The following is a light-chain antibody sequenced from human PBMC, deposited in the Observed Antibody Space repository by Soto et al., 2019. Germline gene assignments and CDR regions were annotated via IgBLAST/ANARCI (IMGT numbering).Light chain of an antibody. CDR2: DAS. CDR3: QQFNTYPLT. J-gene: IGKJ3*01. V-gene: IGKV1-13*02. Sequence: AIPLTQSPSSLSASVGDRVTITCRASQGISSALAWYQQKPGKAPKLLIYDASRLQSGVPSRFSGSGYGTDFTLTISSLQPEDFATYYCQQFNTYPLTFGPGTKVDIE. CDR1: QGISSA.